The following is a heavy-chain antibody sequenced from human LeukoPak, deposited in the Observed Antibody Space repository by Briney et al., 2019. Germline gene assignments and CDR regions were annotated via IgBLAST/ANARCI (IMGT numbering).Heavy chain of an antibody. CDR3: ARPLSIVGAPLDY. CDR1: GGTFSSYA. Sequence: SVKVSCKASGGTFSSYAISWVRQAPGQGLEWMGGIIPIFGTANYAQKFQGRVTITTDESTSTAYMELSRLRSEDTAVYYCARPLSIVGAPLDYWGQGTLVTVSS. J-gene: IGHJ4*02. CDR2: IIPIFGTA. V-gene: IGHV1-69*05. D-gene: IGHD1-26*01.